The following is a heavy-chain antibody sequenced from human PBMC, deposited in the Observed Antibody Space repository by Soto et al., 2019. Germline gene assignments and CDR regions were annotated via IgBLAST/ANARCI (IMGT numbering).Heavy chain of an antibody. CDR2: INHSGST. CDR3: ASRLHSSGWYYFDY. Sequence: SETLSLTCAVYGGSFSGYYWSWIRQPPGKGLEWIGEINHSGSTNYNPSLKSRVTISVDTSKNQFSLKLSSVTAADTAVYYCASRLHSSGWYYFDYWGQGTLVTVSS. D-gene: IGHD6-19*01. CDR1: GGSFSGYY. V-gene: IGHV4-34*01. J-gene: IGHJ4*02.